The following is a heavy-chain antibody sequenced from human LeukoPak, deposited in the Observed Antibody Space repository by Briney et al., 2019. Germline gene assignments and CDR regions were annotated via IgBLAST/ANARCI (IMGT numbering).Heavy chain of an antibody. CDR3: VRGLLEWLRLETYYFDV. CDR2: IKTDGSQK. D-gene: IGHD3-3*01. J-gene: IGHJ4*02. CDR1: GFTFSKYW. V-gene: IGHV3-7*01. Sequence: GGSLRLSCAASGFTFSKYWMTWVRQAPGKGLEWVANIKTDGSQKYYVDSVKGRFSISRDNAKNSLYLQMNSLRADDTATYYCVRGLLEWLRLETYYFDVWGQGTLVSVSS.